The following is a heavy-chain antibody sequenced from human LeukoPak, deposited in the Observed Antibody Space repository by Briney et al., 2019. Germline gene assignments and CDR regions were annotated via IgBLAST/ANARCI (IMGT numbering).Heavy chain of an antibody. J-gene: IGHJ4*02. CDR3: ARESGKFDY. Sequence: GGSLRLSCAASGFTFDDYAMHWVRQAPGKGLEWVSLISGDGDSTYSADSVKGRFSISRDNSKNSLFLEMSSLRTEDTAMYYCARESGKFDYWGQGTLVAVSS. V-gene: IGHV3-43*02. CDR2: ISGDGDST. CDR1: GFTFDDYA.